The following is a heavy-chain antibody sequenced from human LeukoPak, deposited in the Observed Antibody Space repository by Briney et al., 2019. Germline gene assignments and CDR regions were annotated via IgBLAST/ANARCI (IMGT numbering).Heavy chain of an antibody. CDR3: ARDLWARRDGYYRDAFDI. V-gene: IGHV3-21*01. Sequence: GGSLRLSCAASKFTFSIYWMSWVRQAPGKGLEWVSSISSSSSYIYYADSVKGRFTISRDNAKNSLYLQMNSLRAEDTAVYYCARDLWARRDGYYRDAFDIWGQGTMVTVSS. CDR1: KFTFSIYW. D-gene: IGHD5-24*01. J-gene: IGHJ3*02. CDR2: ISSSSSYI.